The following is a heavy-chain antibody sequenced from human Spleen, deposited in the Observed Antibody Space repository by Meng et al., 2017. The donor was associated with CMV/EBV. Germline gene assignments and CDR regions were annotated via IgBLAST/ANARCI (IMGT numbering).Heavy chain of an antibody. CDR2: ISSRGTTI. D-gene: IGHD7-27*01. V-gene: IGHV3-48*03. Sequence: GESLKISCAASGFTFSSYEMNWVRRAPGKGLEWVSYISSRGTTIYYADSVKGRFTISRDNAKNSLYLQMSSRRADDTAVYYCARDRADWGTNDAFDIWGQGTMVTVSS. CDR3: ARDRADWGTNDAFDI. J-gene: IGHJ3*02. CDR1: GFTFSSYE.